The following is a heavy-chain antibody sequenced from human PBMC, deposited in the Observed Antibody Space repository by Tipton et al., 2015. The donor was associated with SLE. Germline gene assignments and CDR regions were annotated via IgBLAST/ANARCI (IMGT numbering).Heavy chain of an antibody. V-gene: IGHV4-4*02. Sequence: TLSLTCTVSGDSITSNHWWSWVRQPPGKGLEWIGEIFHGGSTNYNASLQSRVTMSIDKSKNQFSLRLSSVTAADTAVYYCAREPYSSSRTGYAFDIWGQGTMVTVSS. CDR3: AREPYSSSRTGYAFDI. J-gene: IGHJ3*02. D-gene: IGHD6-13*01. CDR2: IFHGGST. CDR1: GDSITSNHW.